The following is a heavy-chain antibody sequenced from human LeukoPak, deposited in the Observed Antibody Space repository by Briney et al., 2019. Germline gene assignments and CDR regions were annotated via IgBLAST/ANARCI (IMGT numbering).Heavy chain of an antibody. CDR1: GFTFSSYA. V-gene: IGHV3-30*04. D-gene: IGHD3-22*01. CDR3: ARGRYYDSSGYLDY. Sequence: GGSLRLSCAASGFTFSSYAMHWVRQAPGKGLEWVAVISYDGSNKYYADSVKGRFTISRDNSKNTLCLQMNSLRAEDTAVYYCARGRYYDSSGYLDYWGQGTLVTVSS. CDR2: ISYDGSNK. J-gene: IGHJ4*02.